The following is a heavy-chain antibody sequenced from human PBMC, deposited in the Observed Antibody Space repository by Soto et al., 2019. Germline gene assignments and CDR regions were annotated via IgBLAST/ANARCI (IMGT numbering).Heavy chain of an antibody. V-gene: IGHV1-3*01. CDR2: INAGNGNT. CDR3: ARDAGYYYDSSGYYPNPTTLDY. Sequence: GASVKVSCKASGYTFTSYAMHWVRQAPGQRLEWMGWINAGNGNTKYSQKFQGRVTITRDTSASTAYMELSSLRSEDTAVYYCARDAGYYYDSSGYYPNPTTLDYWGQGTLVTVSS. CDR1: GYTFTSYA. D-gene: IGHD3-22*01. J-gene: IGHJ4*02.